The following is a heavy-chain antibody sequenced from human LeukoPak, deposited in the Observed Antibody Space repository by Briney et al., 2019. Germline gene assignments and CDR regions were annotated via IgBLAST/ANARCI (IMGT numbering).Heavy chain of an antibody. J-gene: IGHJ6*03. Sequence: KPSETLSLTCAVYGGSFSGYYWSWIRQPPGKGLEWIGEINHSGSTNYNPSLKSRVTISVDTSKNQFSLKLSSVTAADTAVYYCASAYDSSGYYYWDRVYYYYMDVWGKGTTVTVSS. CDR3: ASAYDSSGYYYWDRVYYYYMDV. V-gene: IGHV4-34*01. CDR2: INHSGST. D-gene: IGHD3-22*01. CDR1: GGSFSGYY.